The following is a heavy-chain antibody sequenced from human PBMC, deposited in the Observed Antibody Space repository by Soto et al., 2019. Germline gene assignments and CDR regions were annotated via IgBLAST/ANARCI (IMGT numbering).Heavy chain of an antibody. Sequence: GGSLRLSCAASGFTVSSNYMSWVRQAPGKGLEWVSVIYSGGSTYYADSVKGRFTISRHNSKNTLYLQMNSLRAEDTAVYYCARVTWYSGYVHYYYYYMDVWGKGTTVTVSS. J-gene: IGHJ6*03. CDR3: ARVTWYSGYVHYYYYYMDV. CDR1: GFTVSSNY. CDR2: IYSGGST. V-gene: IGHV3-53*04. D-gene: IGHD5-12*01.